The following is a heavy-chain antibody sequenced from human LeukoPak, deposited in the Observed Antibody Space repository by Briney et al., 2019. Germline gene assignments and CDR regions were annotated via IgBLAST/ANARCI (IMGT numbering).Heavy chain of an antibody. D-gene: IGHD3-16*01. J-gene: IGHJ6*03. CDR1: GFTFSSYW. V-gene: IGHV3-74*01. CDR3: ARERGQGVRYMDV. CDR2: INSDGSST. Sequence: PGGSLRLSCAASGFTFSSYWMHWVRQAPGKGLVWVSRINSDGSSTSYADSVKGRFTISRDNAKNTLYLQMNSLRAEDTAVYYCARERGQGVRYMDVWGKGTTVTVSS.